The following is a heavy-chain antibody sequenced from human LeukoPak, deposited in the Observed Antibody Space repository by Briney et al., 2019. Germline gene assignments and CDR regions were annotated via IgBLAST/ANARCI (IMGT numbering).Heavy chain of an antibody. V-gene: IGHV1-69*05. CDR1: GGTLSSYA. CDR2: IIAIFGTA. D-gene: IGHD6-6*01. J-gene: IGHJ5*02. CDR3: ARGGLQGVLYGSSSFWFDP. Sequence: SVKVSCKASGGTLSSYAISWVRQAPGQGLEWMGRIIAIFGTANYAQKFQGRVTITTDESTSTAYMELSSLRSEDTAVYYCARGGLQGVLYGSSSFWFDPWGQGTLVTVSS.